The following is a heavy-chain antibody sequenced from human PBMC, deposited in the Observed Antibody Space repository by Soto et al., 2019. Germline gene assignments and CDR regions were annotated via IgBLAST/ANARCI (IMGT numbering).Heavy chain of an antibody. V-gene: IGHV3-30*18. J-gene: IGHJ6*02. D-gene: IGHD1-1*01. CDR3: AKELVWGTLSSYYGRDV. Sequence: QVQLVESGGGVVQPGRSLRLSCAASGFTFSSYGMHWVRQAPGKGLEWVAVIAYDGSNKYYADSVKGRFTISRDNSKNPLYLQTTSLRAEDTAVYYCAKELVWGTLSSYYGRDVWGQGTTVTVSS. CDR1: GFTFSSYG. CDR2: IAYDGSNK.